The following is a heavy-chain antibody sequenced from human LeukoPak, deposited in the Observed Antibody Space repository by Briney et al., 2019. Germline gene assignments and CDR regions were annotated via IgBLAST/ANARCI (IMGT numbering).Heavy chain of an antibody. CDR3: AKGGVILTGYYAF. V-gene: IGHV3-9*01. Sequence: SLRLSCAASGFTFDDYAMQWVRQAPGKGLEWVSGISWNSGSIGYADSVKGRFTISRDNAKNSLYLQMNSLRAEDTALYYCAKGGVILTGYYAFWGQGTLVTVSS. D-gene: IGHD3-9*01. CDR2: ISWNSGSI. J-gene: IGHJ4*02. CDR1: GFTFDDYA.